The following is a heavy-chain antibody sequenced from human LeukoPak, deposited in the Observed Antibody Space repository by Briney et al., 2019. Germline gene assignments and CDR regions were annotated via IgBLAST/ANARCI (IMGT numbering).Heavy chain of an antibody. Sequence: PGGSLRLSCAASGFTFSSYSMNWVRQAPGKGREWVSSISSSSSYIYYADSVKGRFTISRDNAKNSLYLQMNSLRAEDTAVYYCARNVGVVESGYFDYWGQGTLVTVSS. D-gene: IGHD3-3*01. CDR2: ISSSSSYI. J-gene: IGHJ4*02. CDR3: ARNVGVVESGYFDY. CDR1: GFTFSSYS. V-gene: IGHV3-21*01.